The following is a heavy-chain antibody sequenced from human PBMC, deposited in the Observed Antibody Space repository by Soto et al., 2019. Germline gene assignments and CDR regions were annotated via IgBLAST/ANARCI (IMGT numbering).Heavy chain of an antibody. CDR3: ARDSEYYDILTGYDEKRNYYYYGMDV. V-gene: IGHV1-69*06. D-gene: IGHD3-9*01. J-gene: IGHJ6*02. CDR1: GVTFSSYA. CDR2: IIPIFGTA. Sequence: SVKVSCKASGVTFSSYAISWVRQAPGQGLEWMGGIIPIFGTANYAQKFQGRVTITADKSTSTAYMELSSLRSEDTAVYYCARDSEYYDILTGYDEKRNYYYYGMDVWGQGTTVTVSS.